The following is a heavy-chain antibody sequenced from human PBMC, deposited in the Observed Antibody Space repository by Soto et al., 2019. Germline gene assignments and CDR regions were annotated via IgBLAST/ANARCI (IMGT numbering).Heavy chain of an antibody. Sequence: GGSLRLSCAASGFTFSSYWMSWVRQAPGKGLEWVANIKRDGSETYYVDSVKGRFTISRDNSKNTLYLQMNSLRAEDTAVYYCAKDDLWFGELLNTVYWGQGTLVTVSS. D-gene: IGHD3-10*01. CDR1: GFTFSSYW. V-gene: IGHV3-7*05. J-gene: IGHJ4*02. CDR2: IKRDGSET. CDR3: AKDDLWFGELLNTVY.